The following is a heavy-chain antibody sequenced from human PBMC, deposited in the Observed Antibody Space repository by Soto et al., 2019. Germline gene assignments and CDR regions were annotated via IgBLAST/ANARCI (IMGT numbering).Heavy chain of an antibody. Sequence: PSETLSLTCAVYGGSFSGYYWSWIRQPPGKGLEWIGEINHSGSTNYNPSLKSRVTISVDTSKNQFSLKLSSVTAADTAVYYCARATYSGYDHDAFDIWGQGTMVTVSS. J-gene: IGHJ3*02. V-gene: IGHV4-34*01. D-gene: IGHD5-12*01. CDR2: INHSGST. CDR3: ARATYSGYDHDAFDI. CDR1: GGSFSGYY.